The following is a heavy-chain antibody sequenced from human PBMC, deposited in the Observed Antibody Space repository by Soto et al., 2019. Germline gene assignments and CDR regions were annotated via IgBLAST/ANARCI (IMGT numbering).Heavy chain of an antibody. CDR1: GFTFSSYA. J-gene: IGHJ6*03. Sequence: EVQLLESGGGLVQPGGSLRLSCAASGFTFSSYAMSWVRQAPGKGLEWVSAISGSGGSTYYADSVKGRFTISRDNSKNTLYLQRNGLRAEDTAVYYCAKDRPPMVRGFMDVWGKGTTVTVSS. V-gene: IGHV3-23*01. CDR3: AKDRPPMVRGFMDV. D-gene: IGHD3-10*01. CDR2: ISGSGGST.